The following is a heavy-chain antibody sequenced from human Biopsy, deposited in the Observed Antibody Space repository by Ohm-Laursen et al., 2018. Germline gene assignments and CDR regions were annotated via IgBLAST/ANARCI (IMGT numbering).Heavy chain of an antibody. Sequence: SLRLSCAASRFTFSDYFMSWIRQAPGKGLEWVSYISGSGITAHYADSAKGRFTISRDNAKNSLYLQMNSLRAEDTAIYYCARGSGSYSRVMDVWGRGTTVIVSS. CDR1: RFTFSDYF. CDR3: ARGSGSYSRVMDV. D-gene: IGHD3-10*01. V-gene: IGHV3-11*01. J-gene: IGHJ6*02. CDR2: ISGSGITA.